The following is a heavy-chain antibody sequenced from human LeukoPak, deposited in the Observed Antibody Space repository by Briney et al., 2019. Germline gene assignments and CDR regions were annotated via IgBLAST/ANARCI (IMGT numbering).Heavy chain of an antibody. V-gene: IGHV4-31*03. CDR2: IYYSGST. CDR3: ASLLTTVTPYYFDY. CDR1: VGFISSGGYY. D-gene: IGHD4-17*01. J-gene: IGHJ4*02. Sequence: SQTLSLTCTVSVGFISSGGYYRTWIRQHPGKGLEWIGYIYYSGSTYYNPSLKSRVTISVDTSKNQLSLKLSSVTAADTAVYYCASLLTTVTPYYFDYWGQGTLVTVSS.